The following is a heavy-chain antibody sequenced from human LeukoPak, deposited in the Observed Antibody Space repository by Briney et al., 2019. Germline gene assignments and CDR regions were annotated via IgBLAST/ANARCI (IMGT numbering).Heavy chain of an antibody. CDR2: FKSKTDGGTT. CDR1: GFTFSKAW. Sequence: PGGSLRLSCAASGFTFSKAWMSWVRQAPGKGLGWVGRFKSKTDGGTTDYAAPVKGRFIVSRDDSKNTLYLQMNSLRTEDTAVYFCTKDIGYFDYWGQGSLVTVSS. CDR3: TKDIGYFDY. V-gene: IGHV3-15*01. J-gene: IGHJ4*02.